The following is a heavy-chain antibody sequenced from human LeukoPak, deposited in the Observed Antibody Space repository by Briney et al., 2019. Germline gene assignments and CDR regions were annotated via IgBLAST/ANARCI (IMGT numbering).Heavy chain of an antibody. Sequence: GGSLRLSCAASGFTFSNYWMSWVRQAPEKGLEWVAYIKQDGSEKYYVDSVKGRFTISRDNAKNSLYLQMNSLRAEDTAVYYCARGMFYYGSGSDTGDYWGQGTLVTVSS. CDR1: GFTFSNYW. CDR3: ARGMFYYGSGSDTGDY. V-gene: IGHV3-7*05. D-gene: IGHD3-10*01. J-gene: IGHJ4*02. CDR2: IKQDGSEK.